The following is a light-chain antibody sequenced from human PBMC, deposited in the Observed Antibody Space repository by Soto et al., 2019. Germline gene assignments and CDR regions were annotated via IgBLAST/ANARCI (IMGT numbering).Light chain of an antibody. CDR3: KQYGSSPLT. J-gene: IGKJ4*01. CDR2: GAS. V-gene: IGKV3-20*01. CDR1: QSVSSSY. Sequence: EIVLTQSPGTLSLSPGERATLSCRASQSVSSSYLAWYQQKPGQAPRLLIYGASSRATGIPDRFGGSGSGTDFTLTISRLEPEDFAVYYCKQYGSSPLTFGGGTKVEIK.